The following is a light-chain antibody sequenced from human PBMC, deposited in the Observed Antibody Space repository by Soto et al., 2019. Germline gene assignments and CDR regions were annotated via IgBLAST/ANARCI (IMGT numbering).Light chain of an antibody. J-gene: IGKJ2*01. V-gene: IGKV3-20*01. CDR2: GAS. CDR3: QQYGRSSYT. Sequence: EIVLTQSPGTLSLSPGERVTLSCRASQSVSSSYLAWYQLKPGQAPRLFIYGASSRATGIPDRFSGSGSGTDFTLTISRLEPEDFAVYYCQQYGRSSYTFGQGTKLEIK. CDR1: QSVSSSY.